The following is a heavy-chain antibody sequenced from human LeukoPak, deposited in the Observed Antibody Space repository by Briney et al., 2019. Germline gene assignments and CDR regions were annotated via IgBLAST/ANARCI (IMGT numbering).Heavy chain of an antibody. CDR3: ARGEGKQGMEAFDD. D-gene: IGHD6-19*01. J-gene: IGHJ4*02. CDR2: IGGSSTSI. Sequence: GGSLRLSCAASGFTFSTYSMNSVRQAPGRGLEWVSSIGGSSTSIYYAGSVKGRFTISRDNAKNSLYLQMNSLRAEDTAVYYCARGEGKQGMEAFDDWGQGTLVTVSS. V-gene: IGHV3-21*01. CDR1: GFTFSTYS.